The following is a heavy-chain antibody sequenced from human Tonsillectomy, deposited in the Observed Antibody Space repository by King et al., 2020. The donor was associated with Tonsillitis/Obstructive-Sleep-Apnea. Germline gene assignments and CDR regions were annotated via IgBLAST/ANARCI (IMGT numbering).Heavy chain of an antibody. CDR2: FDPEDGET. J-gene: IGHJ3*02. Sequence: QLVQSGAEVKKPGASVKVSCKVSRYTLTELSMHWVRQAPGKGLEWMGGFDPEDGETIYAQKFQGRVTMTEDTSTDTAYMELSRLRSEDTAVYYCATPRPYCSSTSCPRPDAFDIWGQGTMVTVSS. D-gene: IGHD2-2*01. CDR3: ATPRPYCSSTSCPRPDAFDI. V-gene: IGHV1-24*01. CDR1: RYTLTELS.